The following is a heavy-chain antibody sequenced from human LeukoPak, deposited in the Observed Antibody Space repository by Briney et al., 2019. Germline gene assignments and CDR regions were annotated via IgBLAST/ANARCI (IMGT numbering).Heavy chain of an antibody. CDR1: GFTFSSYG. J-gene: IGHJ5*01. CDR3: ARQYSSSWFDY. Sequence: GGSLRLSCAASGFTFSSYGMHWVRQAPGKGLEWVAVMWYDGSNKYYADSVKGRFTISRDNSKNTLYLQMNSLRAEDTAVYYCARQYSSSWFDYWGQGTLVTVSS. CDR2: MWYDGSNK. D-gene: IGHD6-13*01. V-gene: IGHV3-33*01.